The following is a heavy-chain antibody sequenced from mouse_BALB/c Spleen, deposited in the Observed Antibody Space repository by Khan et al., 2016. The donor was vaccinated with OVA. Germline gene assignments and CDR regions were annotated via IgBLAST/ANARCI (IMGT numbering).Heavy chain of an antibody. CDR2: IDSNGSST. CDR3: ARSAI. Sequence: EVELVESGGGIAKPGGSVKRSCAASRYTISSYGMSSVRQSPEKRLELVANIDSNGSSTDYTDSVKGRFTISGDNAKNARDLQMRSLRSGGTAMYFCARSAIWGQGTSLTVSS. CDR1: RYTISSYG. J-gene: IGHJ2*02. V-gene: IGHV5-6-3*01. D-gene: IGHD2-12*01.